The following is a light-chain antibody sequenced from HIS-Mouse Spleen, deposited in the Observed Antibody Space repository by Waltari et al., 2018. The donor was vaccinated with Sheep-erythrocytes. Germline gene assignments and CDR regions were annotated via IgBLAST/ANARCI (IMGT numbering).Light chain of an antibody. J-gene: IGKJ2*01. V-gene: IGKV1-6*01. CDR3: LQDYNYPYT. Sequence: AIQMTPSPSSLSASVGARVPITCRASQGIRNDLGWYQQKPGKAPKLLIYAASSLQSGVPSRFSGSGSGTDFTLTISSLQPEDFATYYCLQDYNYPYTFGQGTKLEIK. CDR2: AAS. CDR1: QGIRND.